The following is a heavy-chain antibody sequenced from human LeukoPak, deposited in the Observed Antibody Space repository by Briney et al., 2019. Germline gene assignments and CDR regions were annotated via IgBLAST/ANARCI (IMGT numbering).Heavy chain of an antibody. CDR3: ARDRACSNGICSYFDY. D-gene: IGHD2-8*01. V-gene: IGHV4-39*01. CDR2: IYSSGST. CDR1: GGSIDSSTYY. Sequence: SETLSLTCAVSGGSIDSSTYYWGWIRQPPGKGLEWIGSIYSSGSTYYNPSLKSRVTVSVDTSKNQFSLKLTSVTAADTAVYYCARDRACSNGICSYFDYWGQGTVVAVSS. J-gene: IGHJ4*02.